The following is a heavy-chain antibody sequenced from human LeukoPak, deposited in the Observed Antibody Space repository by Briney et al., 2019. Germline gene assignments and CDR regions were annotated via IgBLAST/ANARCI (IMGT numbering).Heavy chain of an antibody. CDR1: GGSISSYY. V-gene: IGHV4-59*01. Sequence: PSETLSLTCTVSGGSISSYYWSWLRQPPGKGLEWIGYIYYSGSTNYNPSLKSRVTISVDTSKNQFSLKLGSVTAADTAVYYCARGTAAGDYWGQGTLVTVSS. CDR2: IYYSGST. D-gene: IGHD6-13*01. CDR3: ARGTAAGDY. J-gene: IGHJ4*02.